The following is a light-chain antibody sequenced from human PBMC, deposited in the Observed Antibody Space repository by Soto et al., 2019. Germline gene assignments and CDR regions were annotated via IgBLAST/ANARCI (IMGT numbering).Light chain of an antibody. J-gene: IGKJ5*01. V-gene: IGKV3-11*01. Sequence: EIVLTQSPDTLSLSPGERATLSCRASLNVNSYLAWYQQKPGQAPRLLIYDASNRAAGIPARFSGSGSGTDFTLTISSLEPEDFAIYYCQQRQYWPPITFGQGTRLEI. CDR1: LNVNSY. CDR2: DAS. CDR3: QQRQYWPPIT.